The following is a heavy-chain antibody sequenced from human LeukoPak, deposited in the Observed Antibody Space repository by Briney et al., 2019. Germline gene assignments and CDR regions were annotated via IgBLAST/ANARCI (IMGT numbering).Heavy chain of an antibody. D-gene: IGHD6-13*01. Sequence: GASLQISCQTSGSDFANYWIGWVRQLPGKGLEWMGIIYPGDSDTRYSPSFQGQVTISVDKSVTTAYLQWSSLKASDSAIYYCARHREYSTRWYSDFWGQGTLVNVAS. V-gene: IGHV5-51*01. J-gene: IGHJ4*02. CDR1: GSDFANYW. CDR2: IYPGDSDT. CDR3: ARHREYSTRWYSDF.